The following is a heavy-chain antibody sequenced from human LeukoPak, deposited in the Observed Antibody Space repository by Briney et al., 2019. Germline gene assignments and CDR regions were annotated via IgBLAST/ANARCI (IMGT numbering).Heavy chain of an antibody. J-gene: IGHJ5*02. CDR2: INPNSGGT. Sequence: ASVRVSCKASGYTFTGYYMHWVRQAPGQGLEWMGWINPNSGGTNYAQKFQGRVTMTRDTSISTAYMELSRLRSDDTAVYYCAREDRDSSSLDWFDPWGQGTLVTVSS. CDR1: GYTFTGYY. CDR3: AREDRDSSSLDWFDP. D-gene: IGHD3-22*01. V-gene: IGHV1-2*02.